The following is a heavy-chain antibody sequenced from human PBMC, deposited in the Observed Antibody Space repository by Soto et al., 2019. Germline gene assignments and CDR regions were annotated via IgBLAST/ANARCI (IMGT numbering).Heavy chain of an antibody. Sequence: QVQLVESGGGLVKPGGSLRLSCAASGFIFSDYYMNWIRQAPGKGLEWVSYISSGAITIYYADSVKGRFTISRDNAKNSLYLQMNSLRAEDTAVYYCAGQYSSSSVEFWGQGTLVTVSS. CDR2: ISSGAITI. CDR1: GFIFSDYY. CDR3: AGQYSSSSVEF. J-gene: IGHJ4*02. D-gene: IGHD6-6*01. V-gene: IGHV3-11*01.